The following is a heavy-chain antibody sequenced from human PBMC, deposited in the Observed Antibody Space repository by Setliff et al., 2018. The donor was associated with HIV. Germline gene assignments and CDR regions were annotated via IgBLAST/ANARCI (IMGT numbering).Heavy chain of an antibody. CDR1: GGSVSSVNYY. CDR2: IYYTGST. Sequence: SETLSLTCSVSGGSVSSVNYYWSWIRQPPGKGLEWIGYIYYTGSTNYNPSLKSRLTISVDTSKNQFSLKLRSVTAADTAVYYCARDPPGYGDSNDYWGQGILVTVSS. J-gene: IGHJ4*02. V-gene: IGHV4-61*01. CDR3: ARDPPGYGDSNDY. D-gene: IGHD4-17*01.